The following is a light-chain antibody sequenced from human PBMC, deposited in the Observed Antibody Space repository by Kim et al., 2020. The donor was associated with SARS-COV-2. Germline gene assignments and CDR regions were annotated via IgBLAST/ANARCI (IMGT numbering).Light chain of an antibody. Sequence: ASVEAGVTIARRASQGISSYLAWFQQKPGQVPKRLIYAASTLQNGVPSRFSGGGAGTEFTLTISSLQPEDFATYYCLQQDSYPLTFGGGTKVEIK. J-gene: IGKJ4*01. CDR2: AAS. CDR3: LQQDSYPLT. V-gene: IGKV1-17*03. CDR1: QGISSY.